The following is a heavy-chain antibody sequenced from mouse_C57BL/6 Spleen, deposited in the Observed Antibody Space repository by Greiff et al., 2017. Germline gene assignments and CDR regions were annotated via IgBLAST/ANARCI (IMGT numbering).Heavy chain of an antibody. CDR1: GYAFTNYL. CDR2: INPGSGGT. CDR3: ARSHYYGSSHWYFDV. J-gene: IGHJ1*03. Sequence: QVQLQQSGAELVRPGTSVKVSCKASGYAFTNYLIEWVKQRPGQGLEWIGVINPGSGGTNYNEKFKGKATLTADQSSSTAYMQLSSLTSEDSAVYLCARSHYYGSSHWYFDVWGTGTTVTVSS. D-gene: IGHD1-1*01. V-gene: IGHV1-54*01.